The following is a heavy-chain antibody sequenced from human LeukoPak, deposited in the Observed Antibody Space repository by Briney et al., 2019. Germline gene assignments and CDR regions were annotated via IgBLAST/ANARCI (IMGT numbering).Heavy chain of an antibody. CDR3: ARDLGYCSGGSCYSWFDP. D-gene: IGHD2-15*01. Sequence: GGSLRLSCTVFGFTVSSNSMSWVRQAPGKGLEWVANIKQDGSEKYYVDSVKGRFTISRDNAKNSLYLQMNSLRAEDTAVYYCARDLGYCSGGSCYSWFDPWGQGTLVTVSS. V-gene: IGHV3-7*01. CDR2: IKQDGSEK. CDR1: GFTVSSNS. J-gene: IGHJ5*02.